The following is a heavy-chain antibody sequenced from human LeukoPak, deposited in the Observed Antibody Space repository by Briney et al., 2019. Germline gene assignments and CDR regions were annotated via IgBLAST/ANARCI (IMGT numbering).Heavy chain of an antibody. D-gene: IGHD6-19*01. CDR1: GGSISSYY. V-gene: IGHV4-59*01. CDR2: IYYIGST. CDR3: ARVGSSGWYFDY. Sequence: SETLSLTCTVSGGSISSYYWSWIRQPPGKGLEWIGYIYYIGSTNYNPSLKSRVTISLDTSKNQFSLKVSSVTAADTAVYYCARVGSSGWYFDYWGQGTLVTVSS. J-gene: IGHJ4*02.